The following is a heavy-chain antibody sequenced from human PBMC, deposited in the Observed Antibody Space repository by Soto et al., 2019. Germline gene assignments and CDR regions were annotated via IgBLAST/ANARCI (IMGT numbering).Heavy chain of an antibody. CDR1: GYTFTSYY. CDR2: INPSGGST. Sequence: ASVKVSCKASGYTFTSYYMHWVRQAPGQGLEWMGIINPSGGSTSYAQKFQGRVTMTRDTSTSTVYMELSSLRSEDTAVYYCARRYRWGYYYYYYYMDVWGKGTTVTVSS. J-gene: IGHJ6*03. D-gene: IGHD3-16*02. CDR3: ARRYRWGYYYYYYYMDV. V-gene: IGHV1-46*01.